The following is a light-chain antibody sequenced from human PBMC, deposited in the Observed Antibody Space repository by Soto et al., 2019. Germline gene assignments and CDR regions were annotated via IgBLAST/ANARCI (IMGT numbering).Light chain of an antibody. J-gene: IGLJ1*01. CDR2: DVS. V-gene: IGLV2-14*03. Sequence: QSALTPPALVSGSPGQSITISCTGTRSDVGGYNYVSWYQQHPDKAPKLMIYDVSNRPSGVSNRFSGSKSGNTASLTISGLQADDEADYYCSSYTTSSTYVFGTGTKVTVL. CDR1: RSDVGGYNY. CDR3: SSYTTSSTYV.